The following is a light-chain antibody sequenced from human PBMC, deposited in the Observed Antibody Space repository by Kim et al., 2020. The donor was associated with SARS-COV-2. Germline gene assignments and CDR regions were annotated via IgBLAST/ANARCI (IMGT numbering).Light chain of an antibody. V-gene: IGKV1-39*01. CDR2: AAS. CDR3: LQNNSSPWT. Sequence: ASVGDRVTITCRASQRISSDLGWYQQKPGKAPKLLIYAASSLQSGVPSRFSCSGSGTDFTLTISSLQPEDFATYYCLQNNSSPWTFGEGTKVDIK. J-gene: IGKJ1*01. CDR1: QRISSD.